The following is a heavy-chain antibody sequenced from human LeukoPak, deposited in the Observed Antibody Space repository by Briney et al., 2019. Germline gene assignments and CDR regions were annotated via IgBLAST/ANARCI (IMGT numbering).Heavy chain of an antibody. J-gene: IGHJ4*02. Sequence: GGSLRLSCAASGFTFSSYSMNWVRQAPGKGLKWVSSISSSSSYIYYADSVKGRFTIPRDSAKNSLYLQMNSLRAEDTAVYYCARDMLLWFGELGGFDYWGQGTLVTVSS. D-gene: IGHD3-10*01. CDR2: ISSSSSYI. V-gene: IGHV3-21*01. CDR1: GFTFSSYS. CDR3: ARDMLLWFGELGGFDY.